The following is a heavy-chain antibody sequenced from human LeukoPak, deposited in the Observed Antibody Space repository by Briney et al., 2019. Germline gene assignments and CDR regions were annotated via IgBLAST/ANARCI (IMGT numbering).Heavy chain of an antibody. Sequence: SETLSLTCAVSRYSISNDYYWGWIRQPPGRGLEWIGSIYPSGTTYYNPSLKSRVAMSVDTSKNQFSLKLTSVTAADTAVYYCARGIDYQLPIRYYFDYWGQGTLVTVSS. CDR2: IYPSGTT. CDR3: ARGIDYQLPIRYYFDY. V-gene: IGHV4-38-2*01. D-gene: IGHD2-2*01. J-gene: IGHJ4*02. CDR1: RYSISNDYY.